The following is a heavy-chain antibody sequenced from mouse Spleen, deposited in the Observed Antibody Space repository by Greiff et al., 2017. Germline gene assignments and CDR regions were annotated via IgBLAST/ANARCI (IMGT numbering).Heavy chain of an antibody. Sequence: VQLQQSGPELVKPGASVPIPCTASGYTFTDYHLDWVTQSPGKSLEWIGALNPTNGGTLYNQKFKGKATLTVDKSSSTAYMELRSLTSEDTAVYYCARSKDYDDFDYGGQGTTRTVSS. CDR3: ARSKDYDDFDY. CDR1: GYTFTDYH. V-gene: IGHV1-18*01. D-gene: IGHD2-4*01. CDR2: LNPTNGGT. J-gene: IGHJ2*01.